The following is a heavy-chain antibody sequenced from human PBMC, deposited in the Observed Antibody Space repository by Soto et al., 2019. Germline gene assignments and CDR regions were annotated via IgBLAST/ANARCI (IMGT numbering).Heavy chain of an antibody. J-gene: IGHJ4*02. CDR3: ARSNHDFWSGYPQGFFDY. CDR1: GFTFSTYA. Sequence: PGGSLRLSCAASGFTFSTYAMHWVRQAPGKGLEYVSAISSNGGSTFYADSVQGRFTISRDNSKNTLHLQVGSLRAEDMAVYYCARSNHDFWSGYPQGFFDYWGQGTQVTVSS. D-gene: IGHD3-3*01. CDR2: ISSNGGST. V-gene: IGHV3-64*02.